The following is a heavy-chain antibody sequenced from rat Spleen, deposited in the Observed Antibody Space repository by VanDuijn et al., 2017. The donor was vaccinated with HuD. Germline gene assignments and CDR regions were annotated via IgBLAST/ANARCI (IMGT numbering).Heavy chain of an antibody. Sequence: QVQLKESGPGLVLPSQTLSLTCTVSGFSLTSSGVSWVRQPPGKGLEWIAAISSGGSPYYSSALKSRLSISRDTSKSQVFLKMNSLQTEDTAIYFCARGDYYSSSFAYWGQGTLVTVSS. CDR3: ARGDYYSSSFAY. CDR1: GFSLTSSG. J-gene: IGHJ3*01. CDR2: ISSGGSP. D-gene: IGHD1-2*01. V-gene: IGHV2S12*01.